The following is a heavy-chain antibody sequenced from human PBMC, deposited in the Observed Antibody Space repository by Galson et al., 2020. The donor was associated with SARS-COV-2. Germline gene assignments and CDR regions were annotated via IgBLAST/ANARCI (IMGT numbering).Heavy chain of an antibody. V-gene: IGHV1-18*01. CDR1: GYTFSSYG. J-gene: IGHJ4*02. D-gene: IGHD3-16*02. CDR3: VLAGRLGELSLLGFDY. CDR2: ISAYNGNT. Sequence: ASVKVSCKASGYTFSSYGISWVRQAPGQGLEWMGWISAYNGNTNYAQKFQGRVTMTTDTSTSTAYMELRSLRSDDTAVYYCVLAGRLGELSLLGFDYWGQGTLVTVSS.